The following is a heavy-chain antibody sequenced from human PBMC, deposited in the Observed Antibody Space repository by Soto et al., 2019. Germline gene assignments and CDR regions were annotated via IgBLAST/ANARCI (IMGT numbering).Heavy chain of an antibody. V-gene: IGHV3-9*01. D-gene: IGHD2-2*01. CDR3: AKDIHIVVVPAAIDY. CDR1: GFTFDDYA. CDR2: ISWNSGSI. Sequence: EVQLVESGGGLVQPGRSLRLSCAASGFTFDDYAMHWVRQAPGKGLEWVSGISWNSGSIGYADSVKGRFTISRDNAKNFLYLQMNSLRAEDTALYYCAKDIHIVVVPAAIDYWVQGTLVTVSS. J-gene: IGHJ4*02.